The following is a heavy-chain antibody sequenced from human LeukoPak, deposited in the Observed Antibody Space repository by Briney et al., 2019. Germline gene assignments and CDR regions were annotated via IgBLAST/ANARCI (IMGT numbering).Heavy chain of an antibody. CDR3: ARAVYGFDVFDI. J-gene: IGHJ3*02. Sequence: PGGSLRLSRAASGFTFSSHSMNWVRQAPGKGLEWVSSIISSSSYLYYADSVKGRFTISRDNAKNSLYLQMNSLRAEDTAVYYCARAVYGFDVFDIWGQGTMVTVSS. D-gene: IGHD4-17*01. V-gene: IGHV3-21*01. CDR1: GFTFSSHS. CDR2: IISSSSYL.